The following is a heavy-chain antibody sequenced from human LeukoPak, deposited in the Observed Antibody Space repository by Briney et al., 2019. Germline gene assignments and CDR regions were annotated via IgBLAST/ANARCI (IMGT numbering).Heavy chain of an antibody. Sequence: GSLRLSCAASGFTVSSNYMSWVRQAPGKGLEWVSVIYSGGSTYYADSVKGRFTISRDNSKNTLYLQMNSLRAEDTAVYYCARIRVPAAMEWFDPWAREPWSPSPQ. V-gene: IGHV3-66*01. CDR3: ARIRVPAAMEWFDP. CDR1: GFTVSSNY. J-gene: IGHJ5*02. D-gene: IGHD2-2*01. CDR2: IYSGGST.